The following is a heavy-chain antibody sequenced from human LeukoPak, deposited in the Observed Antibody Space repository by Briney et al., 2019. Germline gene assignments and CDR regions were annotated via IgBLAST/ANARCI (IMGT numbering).Heavy chain of an antibody. J-gene: IGHJ4*02. V-gene: IGHV4-61*02. Sequence: SETLSLTCTVSGGSISSSSDYWSWIRQPAGKGLEWIGRIYTSGSTNYNPSLKSRVTISVDTSKNQFSLKLSSVTAADTAVYYCARDNTVMVTDYWGQGTLVTVSS. CDR3: ARDNTVMVTDY. CDR2: IYTSGST. D-gene: IGHD5-18*01. CDR1: GGSISSSSDY.